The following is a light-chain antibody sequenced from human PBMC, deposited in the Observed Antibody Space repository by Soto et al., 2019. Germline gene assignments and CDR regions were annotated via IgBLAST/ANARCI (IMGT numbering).Light chain of an antibody. V-gene: IGLV1-47*01. CDR1: SSNIGSNY. Sequence: QSALTQPPSASGTPGQRVTISCSGSSSNIGSNYVYWYQQLPGTAPKLLIYRNNQRPSGVPDRFSGSTSGTSASLAISGLRSEDEADYYCAAWDDSLSGYVFGTGTKVTVL. CDR3: AAWDDSLSGYV. J-gene: IGLJ1*01. CDR2: RNN.